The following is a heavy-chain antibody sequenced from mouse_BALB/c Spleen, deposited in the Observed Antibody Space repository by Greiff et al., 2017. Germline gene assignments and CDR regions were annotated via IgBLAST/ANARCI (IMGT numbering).Heavy chain of an antibody. V-gene: IGHV5-6-5*01. CDR1: GFTFSSYA. J-gene: IGHJ4*01. Sequence: EVKLMESGGGLVKPGGSLKLSCAASGFTFSSYAMSWVRQTPEKRLEWVASISSGGSTYYPDSVKGRFTISRDNARNILYLQMSSLRSEDTAMYYCATMITTFAMDYWGQGTSVTVSS. CDR3: ATMITTFAMDY. CDR2: ISSGGST. D-gene: IGHD2-4*01.